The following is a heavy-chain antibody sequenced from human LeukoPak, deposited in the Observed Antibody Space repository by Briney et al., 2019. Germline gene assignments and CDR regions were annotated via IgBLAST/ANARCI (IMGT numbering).Heavy chain of an antibody. CDR2: INPNNGGT. J-gene: IGHJ4*02. V-gene: IGHV1-2*06. CDR1: GYTFTCYY. D-gene: IGHD3-22*01. Sequence: ASVKVSCKASGYTFTCYYMHWVRQAPGQGLEWMGRINPNNGGTNYAQKFKGRVTMTRDTSTSTAYMELSRLRSDDTAVYYCARDTFDYHRYYYDSSGVADYWGQGTLVTVSS. CDR3: ARDTFDYHRYYYDSSGVADY.